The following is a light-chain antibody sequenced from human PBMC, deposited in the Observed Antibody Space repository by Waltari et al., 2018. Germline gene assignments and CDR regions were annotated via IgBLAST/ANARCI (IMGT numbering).Light chain of an antibody. V-gene: IGLV3-25*03. J-gene: IGLJ3*02. CDR2: KDS. CDR3: QSADSSGTPNWV. Sequence: SYELTQPPSVSVSPGQTARITCPGDALPKQYAYWYQQKPGQAPVLVIYKDSERPSGIPERFSGSSSGTTVTLTISGVQAEDEADYYCQSADSSGTPNWVFGGGTKLTVL. CDR1: ALPKQY.